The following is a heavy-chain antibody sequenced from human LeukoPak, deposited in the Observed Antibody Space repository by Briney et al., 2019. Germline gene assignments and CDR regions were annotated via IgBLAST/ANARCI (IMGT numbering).Heavy chain of an antibody. CDR3: ARLFSSGWYVGWFDP. D-gene: IGHD6-19*01. J-gene: IGHJ5*02. Sequence: SETLSLTCTVSGGSISSYYWSWIRQPPGKGLEWIGYIYYSGSTNYNPSLKSRVTISVDTSKNQFSLKLSSVTAADTAVYYCARLFSSGWYVGWFDPWGQGTLVTVSS. V-gene: IGHV4-59*08. CDR1: GGSISSYY. CDR2: IYYSGST.